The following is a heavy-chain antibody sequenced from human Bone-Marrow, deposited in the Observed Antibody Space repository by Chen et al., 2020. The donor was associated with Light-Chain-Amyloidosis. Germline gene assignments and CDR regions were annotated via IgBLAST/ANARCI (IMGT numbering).Heavy chain of an antibody. Sequence: EVHLLESGGGLVQPGGSLRLSCAASGFTFSSYAMSWVRQAPGKGLEWVSAISGSGDSTYYADSVKGRFTISRDNSNNTLYLQMNSLRAEDTAVYYCAKVKLSSGYMYYYYGMDVWGQGTTVTVSS. CDR1: GFTFSSYA. J-gene: IGHJ6*02. V-gene: IGHV3-23*01. CDR2: ISGSGDST. D-gene: IGHD3-22*01. CDR3: AKVKLSSGYMYYYYGMDV.